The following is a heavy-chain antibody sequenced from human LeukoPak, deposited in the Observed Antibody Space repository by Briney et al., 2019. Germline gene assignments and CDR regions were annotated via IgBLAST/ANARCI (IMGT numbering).Heavy chain of an antibody. CDR3: ARAFTVRSRIDY. CDR2: INPSGGST. V-gene: IGHV1-46*01. D-gene: IGHD4-11*01. J-gene: IGHJ4*02. Sequence: ASVKVSCKASGYTFTTYYMHWVRQAPGQGLEWMGIINPSGGSTTYAQKFQGRVTMTRDTSTSTVYMELSSLRSEDTAVFFCARAFTVRSRIDYLGQGTLVTVSS. CDR1: GYTFTTYY.